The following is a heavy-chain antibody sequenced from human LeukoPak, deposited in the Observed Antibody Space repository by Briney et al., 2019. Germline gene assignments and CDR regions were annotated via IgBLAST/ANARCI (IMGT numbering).Heavy chain of an antibody. Sequence: GGSLRLSCAASGFTFSSYAMSWVRQAPGKGLEWVSAISGRGGSTYYADSVKGRFTISRDNSKNTLYLQMNSLRAEDTAVYYCAKDLRYSSSWTGDYWGQGTLVTVSS. J-gene: IGHJ4*02. CDR1: GFTFSSYA. D-gene: IGHD6-13*01. V-gene: IGHV3-23*01. CDR2: ISGRGGST. CDR3: AKDLRYSSSWTGDY.